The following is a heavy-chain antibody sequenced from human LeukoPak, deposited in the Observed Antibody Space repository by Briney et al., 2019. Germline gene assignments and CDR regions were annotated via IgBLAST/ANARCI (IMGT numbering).Heavy chain of an antibody. CDR1: GFGFSDYT. CDR2: IGGRGGST. V-gene: IGHV3-23*01. Sequence: GGSLRLSCAASGFGFSDYTMTWVRQAPGKGPEWVSAIGGRGGSTYYADSLGGRFTISRDNSKDMLYLQMNSLKVEDTATYYCGKEGGAWGQGTKVTVSS. CDR3: GKEGGA. J-gene: IGHJ5*02. D-gene: IGHD3-16*01.